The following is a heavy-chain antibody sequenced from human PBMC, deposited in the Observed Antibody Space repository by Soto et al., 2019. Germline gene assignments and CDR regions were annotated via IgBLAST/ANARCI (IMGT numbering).Heavy chain of an antibody. CDR2: IYYSGST. D-gene: IGHD6-13*01. Sequence: PSETLSLTCTVSGGSVSSGSYYWSWIRQPPGKGLEWIGYIYYSGSTNYNPSLKSRVTISVDTSKNQFSLKLSSVTAADTAVYYCARAPGYSSSWWVDYFDYRGQGTLVTVSS. CDR1: GGSVSSGSYY. J-gene: IGHJ4*02. CDR3: ARAPGYSSSWWVDYFDY. V-gene: IGHV4-61*01.